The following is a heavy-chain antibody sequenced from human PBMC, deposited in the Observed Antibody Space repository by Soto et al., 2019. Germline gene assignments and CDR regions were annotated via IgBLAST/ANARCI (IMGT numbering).Heavy chain of an antibody. Sequence: QVLLVESGGGVVQPGTSLRLSCVASGITFGHYGMHWVRQAPGKGLEWVAIIWYDGSKRYYADSVKGRFTISRDDSKNTLYLQMDSLRAVDTAVYYCATGTTYKLDYWGQGTLVTVSS. D-gene: IGHD1-20*01. V-gene: IGHV3-33*01. CDR1: GITFGHYG. J-gene: IGHJ4*02. CDR2: IWYDGSKR. CDR3: ATGTTYKLDY.